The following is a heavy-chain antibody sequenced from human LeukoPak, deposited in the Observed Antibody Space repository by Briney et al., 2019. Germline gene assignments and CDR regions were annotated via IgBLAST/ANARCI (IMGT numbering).Heavy chain of an antibody. CDR2: INHSGST. J-gene: IGHJ5*02. D-gene: IGHD6-13*01. CDR1: GGSLSGYY. Sequence: SETLSLTCAVYGGSLSGYYWSWIRQPPGKGLEWIGEINHSGSTNYNPSLKSRVTISVDTSKNQFSLKLSSVTAADTAVYYCARGRRQLVPGNWFDPWGQGNLVPVSS. V-gene: IGHV4-34*01. CDR3: ARGRRQLVPGNWFDP.